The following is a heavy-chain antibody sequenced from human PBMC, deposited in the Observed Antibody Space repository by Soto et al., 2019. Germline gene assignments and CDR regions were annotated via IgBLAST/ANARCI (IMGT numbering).Heavy chain of an antibody. J-gene: IGHJ4*02. CDR3: ARARPLLRIIAAACYYDD. D-gene: IGHD6-13*01. CDR2: ISGSGGST. V-gene: IGHV3-23*01. Sequence: GGSLRLSCAASGFTFSSDAMNWVRQAPGKGLEWVSAISGSGGSTYYADSVKGRFTISRDNSKNTLYLQMNSLRAEDTAVYYCARARPLLRIIAAACYYDDWGQGTLVTVSS. CDR1: GFTFSSDA.